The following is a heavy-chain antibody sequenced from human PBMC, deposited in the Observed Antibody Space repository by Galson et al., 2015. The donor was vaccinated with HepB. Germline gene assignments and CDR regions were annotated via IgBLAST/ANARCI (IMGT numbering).Heavy chain of an antibody. CDR1: GFTFSDYW. D-gene: IGHD6-19*01. V-gene: IGHV3-74*01. CDR2: INHDGTST. J-gene: IGHJ4*02. CDR3: ARVETYITGWPFR. Sequence: SLRLSCAASGFTFSDYWMHWVRQAPGKGLVWVSRINHDGTSTVYADSVKGRFTISRDNAKNTLYLQMNNLRAEDTAVYYCARVETYITGWPFRWGQGTLVTVSS.